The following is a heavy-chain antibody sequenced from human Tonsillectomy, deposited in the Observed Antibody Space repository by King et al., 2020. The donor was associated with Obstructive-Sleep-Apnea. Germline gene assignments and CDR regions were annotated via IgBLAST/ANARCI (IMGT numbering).Heavy chain of an antibody. J-gene: IGHJ3*02. CDR1: GGSFSGYY. CDR3: ASRDCRDGSCSRWDI. Sequence: VQLQQWGAGLLKPSETLSLTCAVYGGSFSGYYWSWIRQSPGRGLEWIGEINDSGRTDYNPSLRSRVTLSIDPSKNQVSVKLASVTAADTAVYYCASRDCRDGSCSRWDIWGQGTKVTVSS. V-gene: IGHV4-34*01. D-gene: IGHD2-15*01. CDR2: INDSGRT.